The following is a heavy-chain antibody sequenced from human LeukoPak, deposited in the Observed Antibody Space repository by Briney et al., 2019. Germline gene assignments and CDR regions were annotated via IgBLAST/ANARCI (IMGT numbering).Heavy chain of an antibody. CDR1: GFIFSKAW. Sequence: GGSLRLSCAASGFIFSKAWMSWVRQAPGKGLEWVSAISGSGGSTYYADSVRGRFTISRDNSKNTLYLQMNSLRAEDTAVYYYASSPGDPAFDIWGQGTMVTVSS. CDR2: ISGSGGST. D-gene: IGHD7-27*01. CDR3: ASSPGDPAFDI. J-gene: IGHJ3*02. V-gene: IGHV3-23*01.